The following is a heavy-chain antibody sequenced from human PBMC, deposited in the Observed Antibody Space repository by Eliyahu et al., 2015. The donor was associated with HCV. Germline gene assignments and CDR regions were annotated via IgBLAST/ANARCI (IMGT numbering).Heavy chain of an antibody. J-gene: IGHJ4*02. CDR3: TTSLLWFGELFGTFDS. CDR2: IKNKIDDETT. D-gene: IGHD3-10*01. V-gene: IGHV3-15*01. Sequence: EVQLVESGGDLVKXGGSLRLSCXAPGFXFXNAWMNWVRQAPGKGLEWVGQIKNKIDDETTDYAATVKGRFTISRDDSKNRLYLQMDSLRSEDTAVYYCTTSLLWFGELFGTFDSWGQGTLVTVSS. CDR1: GFXFXNAW.